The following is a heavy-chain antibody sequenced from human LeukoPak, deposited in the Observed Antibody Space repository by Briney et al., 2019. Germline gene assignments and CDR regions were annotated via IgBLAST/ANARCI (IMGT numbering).Heavy chain of an antibody. D-gene: IGHD3-10*02. CDR2: VNHSGST. J-gene: IGHJ4*02. V-gene: IGHV4-34*08. Sequence: GSLRLSCAASGFTFSSYEMNWVRQPPGKGLEWIGEVNHSGSTNYNPSLKSRVTISVDTSKNQFSLKLSSVTAADTAVYNCARQYFLILSLYYFDYWGQGTLVTVSS. CDR1: GFTFSSYE. CDR3: ARQYFLILSLYYFDY.